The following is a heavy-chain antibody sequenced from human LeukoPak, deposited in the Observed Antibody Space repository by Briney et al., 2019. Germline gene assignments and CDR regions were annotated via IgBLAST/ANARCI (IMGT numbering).Heavy chain of an antibody. Sequence: PGGSLTLSCATSGFTFNNYEMNWVRQAPGKGLEWLSYIYSSGSPKYYADSVKGRFTIPRDDAQKSVCLHMNSLRAEDTAVYYCARAMPQKRYYGMDVWGQGTTVAVSS. CDR2: IYSSGSPK. CDR1: GFTFNNYE. D-gene: IGHD2-2*01. V-gene: IGHV3-48*03. J-gene: IGHJ6*02. CDR3: ARAMPQKRYYGMDV.